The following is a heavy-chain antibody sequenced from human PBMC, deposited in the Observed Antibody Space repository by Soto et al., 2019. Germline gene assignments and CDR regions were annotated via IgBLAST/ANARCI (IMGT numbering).Heavy chain of an antibody. V-gene: IGHV6-1*01. CDR1: GDSVSSSSAA. Sequence: PSQTLSLTCAISGDSVSSSSAAWNWIRQSPSRGLEWLGRTYYRSKWYNDYAVSVKSRITINPDTSKNQFSLQLNSVTPEDTAVYYCARDVPYYDILTGYYHYYGMDVWGQGTTVTVSS. D-gene: IGHD3-9*01. CDR2: TYYRSKWYN. J-gene: IGHJ6*02. CDR3: ARDVPYYDILTGYYHYYGMDV.